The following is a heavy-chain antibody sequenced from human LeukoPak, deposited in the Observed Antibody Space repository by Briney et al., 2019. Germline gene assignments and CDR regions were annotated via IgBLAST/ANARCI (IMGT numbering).Heavy chain of an antibody. D-gene: IGHD5-12*01. V-gene: IGHV3-21*04. Sequence: GGSLRLSCAVSGFTFTSYSMNWVRQAPGKGLEWVSSISSSTSYIFYADSVKGRFTISRDNARNSLSLHMNGLRAEDTAVYFCARGRYGGYDSPFDYWGQGTLVTVSS. CDR2: ISSSTSYI. CDR1: GFTFTSYS. CDR3: ARGRYGGYDSPFDY. J-gene: IGHJ4*02.